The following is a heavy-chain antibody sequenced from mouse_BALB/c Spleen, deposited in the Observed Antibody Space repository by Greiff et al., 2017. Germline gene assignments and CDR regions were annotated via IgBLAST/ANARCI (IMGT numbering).Heavy chain of an antibody. Sequence: VKLQESGAELMKPGASVKISCKATGYTFSSYWIEWVKQRPGHGLEWIGEIFPGSGSTNYNEKFKGKATFTADTSSNTAYMQLSSLTSEDSAVYYCARCDYDDAMDYWGQGTSVTVSS. D-gene: IGHD2-4*01. CDR1: GYTFSSYW. V-gene: IGHV1-9*01. CDR2: IFPGSGST. CDR3: ARCDYDDAMDY. J-gene: IGHJ4*01.